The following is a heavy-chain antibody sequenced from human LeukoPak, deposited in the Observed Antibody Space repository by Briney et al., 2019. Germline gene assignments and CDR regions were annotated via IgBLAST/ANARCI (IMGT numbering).Heavy chain of an antibody. CDR2: ISGSGGRT. V-gene: IGHV3-23*01. CDR1: GFTFSSYA. Sequence: GGSLRLSCAASGFTFSSYAMSWVRQAPGKGLEWVSAISGSGGRTYYADSVKGRFTISRDNSKNTLYLQMNSLRAEDTAVYYCAKDLSRRGSLDIVVVPAAIGIFFDYWGQGTLVTVSS. J-gene: IGHJ4*02. CDR3: AKDLSRRGSLDIVVVPAAIGIFFDY. D-gene: IGHD2-2*02.